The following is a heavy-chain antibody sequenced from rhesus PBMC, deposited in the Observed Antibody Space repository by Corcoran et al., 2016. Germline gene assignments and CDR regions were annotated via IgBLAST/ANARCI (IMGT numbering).Heavy chain of an antibody. CDR1: GASISSYW. CDR2: INGNSGST. D-gene: IGHD4-29*01. Sequence: QVQLQESGPGLVKPSETLSLTCAVSGASISSYWWSWIRQPPGKGLEWIGEINGNSGSTNYNPTLKRRVTISKDASKNQFSLKLSSVTAADTAVYYCARDQLAGNYWGQGVLVTVSS. J-gene: IGHJ4*01. V-gene: IGHV4-80*01. CDR3: ARDQLAGNY.